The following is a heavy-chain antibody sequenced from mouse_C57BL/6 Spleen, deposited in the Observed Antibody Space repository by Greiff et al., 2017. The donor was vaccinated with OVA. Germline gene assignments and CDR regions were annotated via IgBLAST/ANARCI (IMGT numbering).Heavy chain of an antibody. CDR3: ARSTLDYFDY. V-gene: IGHV1-81*01. CDR2: IYPRSGNT. CDR1: GYTFTSYG. Sequence: QVQLKESGAELARPGASVKLSCKASGYTFTSYGISWVKQRTGQGLEWIGEIYPRSGNTYYNEKFKGKATLTADKSSSTAYMELRSLTSEDSAVYFCARSTLDYFDYWGQGTTLTVSS. J-gene: IGHJ2*01.